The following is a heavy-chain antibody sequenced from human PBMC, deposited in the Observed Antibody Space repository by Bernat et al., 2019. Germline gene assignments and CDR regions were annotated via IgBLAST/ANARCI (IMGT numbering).Heavy chain of an antibody. J-gene: IGHJ4*02. D-gene: IGHD4-17*01. CDR1: GGSISSYY. Sequence: QVQLQESGPGLVKPSETLSLTRTVSGGSISSYYWSWIRQPAGKGLEWIGRIYTSGSTNYNPSLKSRVTMSVDTSKNQFSLKLSSVTAADAAVYYWATTVTTPNGAGNFDYWGQGTLVTVSS. V-gene: IGHV4-4*07. CDR2: IYTSGST. CDR3: ATTVTTPNGAGNFDY.